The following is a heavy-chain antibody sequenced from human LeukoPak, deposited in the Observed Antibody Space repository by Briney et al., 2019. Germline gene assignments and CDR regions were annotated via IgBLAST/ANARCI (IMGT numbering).Heavy chain of an antibody. V-gene: IGHV3-30-3*01. Sequence: EWLAIILYDGSNQYYADSVKGRFTISRDNSKNTLYLQMNSLRPEDTAVYHCAREGWAFDIWGQGTMVTVSS. CDR2: ILYDGSNQ. J-gene: IGHJ3*02. CDR3: AREGWAFDI.